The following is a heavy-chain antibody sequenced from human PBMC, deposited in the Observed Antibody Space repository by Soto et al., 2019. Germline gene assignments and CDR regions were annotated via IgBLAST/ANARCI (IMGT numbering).Heavy chain of an antibody. Sequence: SETMSLTCTVSGGSISNSSYYWSWIRQPPGKGLEWIGSIYYSGSTYYNPSLKSRVTISVDTSKSQFSLKLSSVTAADTAVYYCARGSLDYDILTGHDPHPFDYWVQGTLVTVSS. V-gene: IGHV4-39*01. CDR1: GGSISNSSYY. CDR2: IYYSGST. CDR3: ARGSLDYDILTGHDPHPFDY. D-gene: IGHD3-9*01. J-gene: IGHJ4*02.